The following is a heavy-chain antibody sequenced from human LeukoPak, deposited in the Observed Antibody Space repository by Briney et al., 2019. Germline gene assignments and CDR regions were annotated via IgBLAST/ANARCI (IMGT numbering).Heavy chain of an antibody. CDR1: GGTFNSFA. D-gene: IGHD3-22*01. J-gene: IGHJ3*02. V-gene: IGHV1-69*06. Sequence: SVKVSCKASGGTFNSFAFSCVRQAPRQGLEWIGGIIPIFRTTHYAPRFLGRVTITADKSTSTAYMELSSLRSEDTAVYYCARIKSPAPQDYYDSSGHAFDIWGLGTMVTVSS. CDR3: ARIKSPAPQDYYDSSGHAFDI. CDR2: IIPIFRTT.